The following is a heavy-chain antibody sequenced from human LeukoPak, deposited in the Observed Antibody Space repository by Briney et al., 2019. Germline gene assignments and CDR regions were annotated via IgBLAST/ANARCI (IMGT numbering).Heavy chain of an antibody. D-gene: IGHD3-10*01. Sequence: PGGSLRLSCAASGFTFSSYAMSWVRQPPGKGLEWIGEIFHGGSTNYNSSLKSRVTISVDTSKNQFSLKLSSVTAADTAVYYCASKLNRITMVRGVEFDYWGQGTLVTVSS. CDR1: GFTFSSYA. CDR3: ASKLNRITMVRGVEFDY. J-gene: IGHJ4*02. V-gene: IGHV4-34*12. CDR2: IFHGGST.